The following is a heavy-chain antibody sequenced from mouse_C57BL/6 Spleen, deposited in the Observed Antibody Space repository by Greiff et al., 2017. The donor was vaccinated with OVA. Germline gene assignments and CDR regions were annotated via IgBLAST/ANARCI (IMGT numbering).Heavy chain of an antibody. Sequence: QVQLQQSGAELMKPGASVTLSCKATGYTFTGYWIEWVKQRPGHGLEWIGEILPGSGSTNYNEKFKGKATFTADTSSNTAYMQLSSLTTEDSAIYYCASGHVSNYVYYYAMDYWGQGTSVTVSS. D-gene: IGHD2-5*01. CDR3: ASGHVSNYVYYYAMDY. CDR2: ILPGSGST. J-gene: IGHJ4*01. CDR1: GYTFTGYW. V-gene: IGHV1-9*01.